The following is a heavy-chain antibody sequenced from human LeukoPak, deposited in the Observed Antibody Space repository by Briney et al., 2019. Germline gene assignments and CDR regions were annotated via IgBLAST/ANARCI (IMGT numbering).Heavy chain of an antibody. CDR3: ARWSMVGMIYYYYMDV. CDR1: GFTFSSYG. D-gene: IGHD4-23*01. Sequence: GGSLRLSCAASGFTFSSYGMHWVRQAPGKGLEWVAVIYYDGSNKYYADSVKGRFTISRDNSKNTLYLQMNSLRAEDTAVYYCARWSMVGMIYYYYMDVWGKGTTVTVSS. V-gene: IGHV3-33*01. J-gene: IGHJ6*03. CDR2: IYYDGSNK.